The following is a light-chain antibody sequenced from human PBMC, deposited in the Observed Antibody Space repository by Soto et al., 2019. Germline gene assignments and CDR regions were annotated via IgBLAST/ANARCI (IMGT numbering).Light chain of an antibody. CDR1: QTVSRH. J-gene: IGKJ5*01. Sequence: EIVMTHSPGTLSVSPGERATLSCRASQTVSRHLAWYQQKPGQAPRLLIYGASTRATGIPARFSGSGSGTEFTLTISSLQSEDFAVYYCQQYNNWPHTFGQGTRLEIK. CDR3: QQYNNWPHT. CDR2: GAS. V-gene: IGKV3-15*01.